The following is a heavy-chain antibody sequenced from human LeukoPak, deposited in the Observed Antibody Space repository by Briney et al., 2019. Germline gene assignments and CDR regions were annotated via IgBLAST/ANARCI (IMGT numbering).Heavy chain of an antibody. CDR3: ARTKSYYYDSSLLH. CDR1: GFTFDDYG. D-gene: IGHD3-22*01. CDR2: ISGDSGVT. Sequence: GGSLRLSCAASGFTFDDYGMHWVRQAPGKGLEWVFLISGDSGVTSYSDSVQGRFTISRDNNKNSLFLQMTSLRTEDTAVYYCARTKSYYYDSSLLHWGQGTLVAVSS. V-gene: IGHV3-43*02. J-gene: IGHJ1*01.